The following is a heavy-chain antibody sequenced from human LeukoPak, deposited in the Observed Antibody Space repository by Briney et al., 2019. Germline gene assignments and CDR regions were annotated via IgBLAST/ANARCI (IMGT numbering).Heavy chain of an antibody. CDR1: GFTFSSYG. J-gene: IGHJ5*02. D-gene: IGHD6-13*01. CDR2: IWYDGSNK. Sequence: PWGSLRLSCAASGFTFSSYGMHWVRQAPGKGLEWVAVIWYDGSNKYYADSVKGRFTISRDNSKNTLYLQMNSLRAEDTAVYYWSRDLAAAGPNGFDPWGQGTLVTVSS. CDR3: SRDLAAAGPNGFDP. V-gene: IGHV3-33*01.